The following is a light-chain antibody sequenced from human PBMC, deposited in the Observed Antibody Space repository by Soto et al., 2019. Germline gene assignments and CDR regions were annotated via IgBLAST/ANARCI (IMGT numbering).Light chain of an antibody. V-gene: IGKV3-11*01. CDR1: QSVSSY. Sequence: EIVLTQSPATLSLSPGERATLSCRASQSVSSYLAWYQQKPGQAPRLLIYDASNSATGIPARFSGSGSGTDFTLTISSLEPDDFGVYYCQQRSNWPPWTFGQGTKVEIK. CDR3: QQRSNWPPWT. J-gene: IGKJ1*01. CDR2: DAS.